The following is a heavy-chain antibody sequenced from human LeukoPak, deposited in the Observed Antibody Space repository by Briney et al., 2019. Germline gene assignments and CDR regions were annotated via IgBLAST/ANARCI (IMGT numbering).Heavy chain of an antibody. D-gene: IGHD3-10*01. CDR3: AKEAMTRTFDY. Sequence: GGSLRLSCAASGFTFSTYAMSWVRQAPGKGLEWVSAISGSSINTYYADSVKGRFTISRDNSKNTLFLQMNSLRAEDTAVYYCAKEAMTRTFDYWGQGTLVTVSS. V-gene: IGHV3-23*01. J-gene: IGHJ4*02. CDR1: GFTFSTYA. CDR2: ISGSSINT.